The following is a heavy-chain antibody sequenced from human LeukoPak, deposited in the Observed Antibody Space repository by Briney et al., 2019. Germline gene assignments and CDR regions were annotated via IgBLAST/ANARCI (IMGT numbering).Heavy chain of an antibody. CDR1: GYTFTSYD. V-gene: IGHV1-8*01. CDR3: VAKGC. CDR2: MNTNSGNT. J-gene: IGHJ4*02. Sequence: GESLKISCKGSGYTFTSYDVNWVRQATGQGLEWMGWMNTNSGNTGHAQKLQGRVTMTRNTSISTAYMELSSLRSDDTAVYYCVAKGCWGQGTLVTVSS.